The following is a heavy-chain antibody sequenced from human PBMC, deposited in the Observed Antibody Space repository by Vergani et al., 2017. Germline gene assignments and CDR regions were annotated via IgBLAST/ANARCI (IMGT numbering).Heavy chain of an antibody. CDR1: GGTFSSYA. CDR2: IIPIFGTA. D-gene: IGHD5-12*01. J-gene: IGHJ6*02. V-gene: IGHV1-69*12. CDR3: ARDPNSXYDRLSLRYYGSDV. Sequence: QVQLVQSGAEVKKPGSSVKVSCKASGGTFSSYAISWVRQAPGQGLEWMGGIIPIFGTANYAHKFQGRVTITADESTRTAYMELSSLRSEDTAVYYCARDPNSXYDRLSLRYYGSDVWGQGTTVTVSS.